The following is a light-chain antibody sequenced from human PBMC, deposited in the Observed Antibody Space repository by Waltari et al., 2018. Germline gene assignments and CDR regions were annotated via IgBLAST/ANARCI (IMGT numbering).Light chain of an antibody. J-gene: IGKJ5*01. CDR1: QSVGSNY. CDR2: GAS. Sequence: EIVLTQSPGTLSLSPGERATLSCRASQSVGSNYLGWYQQKPGQAPRLLIYGASSRATGIPDRFTGSGSGTDFTLTISRLEPEDFAVYYCQQYGTSSSFGQGTRLEIK. CDR3: QQYGTSSS. V-gene: IGKV3-20*01.